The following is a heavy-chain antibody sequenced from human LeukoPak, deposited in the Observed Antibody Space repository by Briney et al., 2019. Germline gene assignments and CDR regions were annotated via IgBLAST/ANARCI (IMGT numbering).Heavy chain of an antibody. J-gene: IGHJ4*02. D-gene: IGHD5-24*01. CDR1: GFTFSSYE. CDR2: ISGGGEST. V-gene: IGHV3-48*03. Sequence: PGRSLRLSCAASGFTFSSYEMNWVRHAPGRGLEWVSHISGGGESTFYPDAVKGRFTISRDNAKNSLYLQMNSLRVEDTGVYYCARRSGRRYEYWGQGVLVTVSP. CDR3: ARRSGRRYEY.